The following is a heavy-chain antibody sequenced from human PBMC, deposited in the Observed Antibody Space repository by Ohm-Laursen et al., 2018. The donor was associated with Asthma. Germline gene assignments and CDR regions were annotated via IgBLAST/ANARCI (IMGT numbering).Heavy chain of an antibody. CDR3: ARGFPALYYFDY. D-gene: IGHD2/OR15-2a*01. CDR1: GGSISSYY. Sequence: SETLSLICNVSGGSISSYYWSWIRQPPGKGLEWIGDIYYSGSTNCNPSLKSRVTISVDTSKNQFSLKLSSVTAADTAVFYCARGFPALYYFDYWGQGTLVTVSS. V-gene: IGHV4-59*01. CDR2: IYYSGST. J-gene: IGHJ4*02.